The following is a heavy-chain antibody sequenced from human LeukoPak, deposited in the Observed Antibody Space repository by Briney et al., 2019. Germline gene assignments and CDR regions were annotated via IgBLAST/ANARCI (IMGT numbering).Heavy chain of an antibody. CDR3: ARVRVGATVDY. V-gene: IGHV3-7*01. CDR1: GLTFSSYW. D-gene: IGHD1-26*01. CDR2: IKQDGNEK. J-gene: IGHJ4*02. Sequence: GGSLRLSCAASGLTFSSYWMSWVRQAPGKGLQWVANIKQDGNEKYYVDSVKGRFTISRDNAKNSLYLQMNSLRAEDTAVYYCARVRVGATVDYWGQGTLVTVSS.